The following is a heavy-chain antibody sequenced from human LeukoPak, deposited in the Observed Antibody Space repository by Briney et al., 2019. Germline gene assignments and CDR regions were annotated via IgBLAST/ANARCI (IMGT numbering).Heavy chain of an antibody. V-gene: IGHV4-38-2*02. CDR1: GYSISSGYY. CDR2: IYHSGST. Sequence: PSETLSLTCTVSGYSISSGYYWGWIRQPPGKGLEWIGSIYHSGSTYYNPSLKSRVTISVDTSKNQFSLKLSSVTAADTAVYYCARDTNAFAYWGQGTLVTVSS. J-gene: IGHJ4*02. CDR3: ARDTNAFAY. D-gene: IGHD1-1*01.